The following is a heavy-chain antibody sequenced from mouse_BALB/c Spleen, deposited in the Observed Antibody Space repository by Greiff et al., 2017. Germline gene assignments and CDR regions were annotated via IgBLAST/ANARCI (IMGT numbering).Heavy chain of an antibody. J-gene: IGHJ3*01. D-gene: IGHD2-10*01. CDR3: ARSRAYYGNSAWFAY. CDR1: GYTFTDYV. CDR2: IYPGSGST. Sequence: QVQLQQSGPELVKPGASVKMSCKASGYTFTDYVISWVKQRTGQGLEWIGEIYPGSGSTYYNEKFKGKATLTADKSSNTAYMQLSSLTSEDSAVYFCARSRAYYGNSAWFAYWGQGTLVTVSA. V-gene: IGHV1-77*01.